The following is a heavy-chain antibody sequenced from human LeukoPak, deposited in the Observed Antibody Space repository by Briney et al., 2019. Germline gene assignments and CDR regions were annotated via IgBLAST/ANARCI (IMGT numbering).Heavy chain of an antibody. CDR1: GGSISSYY. J-gene: IGHJ5*02. Sequence: SETLSLTCTVSGGSISSYYWSWIRQPAGKGLEWIGRIYTSGSTNYNPSLKSRVTMSVDTSKNQFSLKLSSVTAADTAVYNCARMAARLGYNWFDPWGQGTLVTVSS. V-gene: IGHV4-4*07. D-gene: IGHD6-6*01. CDR2: IYTSGST. CDR3: ARMAARLGYNWFDP.